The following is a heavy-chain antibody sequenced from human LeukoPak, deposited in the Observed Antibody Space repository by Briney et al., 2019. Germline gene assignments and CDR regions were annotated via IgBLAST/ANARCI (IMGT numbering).Heavy chain of an antibody. CDR2: ISSNGGST. CDR1: GFTFSSYA. Sequence: GGSLRLSCAASGFTFSSYAMHWVRQAPGKGLEYVSAISSNGGSTYYANSVKGRFTISRDNSKNTLYLQMGSLRAEDMAVYYCARGRRVVVPPGYMDVWGKGTTVIVSS. CDR3: ARGRRVVVPPGYMDV. J-gene: IGHJ6*03. D-gene: IGHD2-2*01. V-gene: IGHV3-64*01.